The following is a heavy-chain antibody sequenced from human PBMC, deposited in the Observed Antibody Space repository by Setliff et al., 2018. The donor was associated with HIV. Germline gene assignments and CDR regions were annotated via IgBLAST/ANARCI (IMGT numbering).Heavy chain of an antibody. D-gene: IGHD3-3*01. CDR1: GYTFSSYG. J-gene: IGHJ3*02. Sequence: ASVMVSCKASGYTFSSYGISWVRQAPGQGLEWMGWISASNGYTDYAQKFRDRVTLTTDTSTSTAYMELRSLRSDDTAVYYCARGYYNFWSGYYDSRFPNPIDAFDIWGQGTMVTVSS. V-gene: IGHV1-18*01. CDR3: ARGYYNFWSGYYDSRFPNPIDAFDI. CDR2: ISASNGYT.